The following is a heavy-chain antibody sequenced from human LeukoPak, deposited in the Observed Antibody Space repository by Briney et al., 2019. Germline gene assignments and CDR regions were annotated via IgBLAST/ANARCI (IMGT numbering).Heavy chain of an antibody. J-gene: IGHJ4*02. Sequence: ASVKVSCKASGYTFTSYGISWVRQAPGQGLEWMGWISAYNGNTNYAQKLQGRVTMTTDTSTSTAYMELSSLRSEDTAVYYCARTGDSSGYYGFDYWGQGTLVTVSS. CDR2: ISAYNGNT. CDR3: ARTGDSSGYYGFDY. D-gene: IGHD3-22*01. V-gene: IGHV1-18*01. CDR1: GYTFTSYG.